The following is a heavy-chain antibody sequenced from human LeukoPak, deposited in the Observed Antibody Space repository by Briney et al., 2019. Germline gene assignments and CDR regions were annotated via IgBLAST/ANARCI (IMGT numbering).Heavy chain of an antibody. V-gene: IGHV1-2*02. D-gene: IGHD4-17*01. Sequence: ASVKVSCKASGYTFTGYYMHWVRQAPGQGLEWMGWINPNSGGTNYAQKFQGRVTMTRDTSISTAYTELSRLRSDDTAVYYCARAAAPTDYVSGYWGQGTLVTVSS. CDR2: INPNSGGT. CDR3: ARAAAPTDYVSGY. J-gene: IGHJ4*02. CDR1: GYTFTGYY.